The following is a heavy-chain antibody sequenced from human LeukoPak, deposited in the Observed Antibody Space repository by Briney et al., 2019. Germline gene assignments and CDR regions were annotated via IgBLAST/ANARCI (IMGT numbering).Heavy chain of an antibody. V-gene: IGHV3-66*01. CDR1: GFTVSSNY. CDR2: IYSGGST. J-gene: IGHJ3*02. D-gene: IGHD2-15*01. CDR3: VRAREYCSGGSCPTLGFDI. Sequence: GGSLRLSCAASGFTVSSNYMSWVRQAPGKGLEWVSVIYSGGSTYYADSVKGRFTISRDNSKNTLYPQVNSLRAEDTAVYYCVRAREYCSGGSCPTLGFDIWGQGTMVTVSS.